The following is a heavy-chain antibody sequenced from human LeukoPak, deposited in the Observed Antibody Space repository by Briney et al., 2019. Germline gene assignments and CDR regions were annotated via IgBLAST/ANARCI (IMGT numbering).Heavy chain of an antibody. V-gene: IGHV4-4*02. CDR1: GGSISSSNW. J-gene: IGHJ6*02. D-gene: IGHD6-13*01. CDR2: IYHSGST. Sequence: SETLPLTCTVSGGSISSSNWWSWVRQPPGKGLEWIGEIYHSGSTNYNPSLKSRVTISVDKSKNQFSLKLSSVTAADTAVYYCAREIAAAGTFSDYYGMDVWGQGTTVTVSS. CDR3: AREIAAAGTFSDYYGMDV.